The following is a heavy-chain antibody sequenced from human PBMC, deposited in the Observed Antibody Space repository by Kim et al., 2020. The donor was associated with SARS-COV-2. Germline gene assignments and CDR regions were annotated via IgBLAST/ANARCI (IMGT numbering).Heavy chain of an antibody. J-gene: IGHJ4*02. CDR3: AKVTAITAPFYDY. Sequence: AASVKGRFTITRDNSKNALNLEMNSLRVEDTALYYCAKVTAITAPFYDYWGQGTPVTVSS. D-gene: IGHD2-21*02. V-gene: IGHV3-23*01.